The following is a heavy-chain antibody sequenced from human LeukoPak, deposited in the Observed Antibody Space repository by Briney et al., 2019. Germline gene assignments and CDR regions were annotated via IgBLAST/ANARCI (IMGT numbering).Heavy chain of an antibody. CDR3: ARGEESLGYCSGGSCSYMDV. J-gene: IGHJ6*03. CDR1: GYSISSGYY. V-gene: IGHV4-38-2*01. Sequence: PSETLSLTCAASGYSISSGYYWGWIRQPPGKGLEWIGSTYHSGSTYYNPSLKSRVTISVDTSKNQFSLKLSSVTAADTAVYYCARGEESLGYCSGGSCSYMDVWGKGTTVTVSS. CDR2: TYHSGST. D-gene: IGHD2-15*01.